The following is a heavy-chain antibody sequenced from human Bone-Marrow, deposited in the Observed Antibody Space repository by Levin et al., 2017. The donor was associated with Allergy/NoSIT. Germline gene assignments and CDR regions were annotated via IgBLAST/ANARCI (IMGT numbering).Heavy chain of an antibody. D-gene: IGHD6-19*01. CDR1: GGSISRYY. Sequence: SETLSLTCTVSGGSISRYYWSWIRQPPGKGLEWIGYIYYSGSTNYNSSLKSRVTISIDTSKNQFSLQLTSVTTADTAVYYCARERGWSVDYWGQGILATVSS. CDR3: ARERGWSVDY. J-gene: IGHJ4*02. CDR2: IYYSGST. V-gene: IGHV4-59*01.